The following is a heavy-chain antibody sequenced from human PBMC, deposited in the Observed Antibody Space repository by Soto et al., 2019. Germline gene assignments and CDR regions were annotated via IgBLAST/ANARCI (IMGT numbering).Heavy chain of an antibody. V-gene: IGHV3-30-3*01. CDR3: ARDREYCGGDCYRPTYYFDY. D-gene: IGHD2-21*02. J-gene: IGHJ4*02. Sequence: QVQLVESGGGVVQPGRSLRLSCAASGFTFSSYAMHWVRQAPGKGLEWVAVISYDGSNKYYADSVKGRFTISRDNSKNTLYLQMNSLRAEDTAVYYCARDREYCGGDCYRPTYYFDYWGQGTLVTVSS. CDR1: GFTFSSYA. CDR2: ISYDGSNK.